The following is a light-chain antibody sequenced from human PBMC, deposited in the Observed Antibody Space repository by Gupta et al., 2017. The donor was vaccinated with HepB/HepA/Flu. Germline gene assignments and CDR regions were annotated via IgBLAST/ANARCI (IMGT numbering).Light chain of an antibody. V-gene: IGLV3-21*03. CDR2: DDS. Sequence: SSVLTQPPSVSVAPGKTARITCGGNNIGTKSVHWYQQKPGQAPLMVVFDDSDRPSGIPERFSGSNSENTATLTISSVEAGDEADYYCQVWDSNTDHVVFGGGTKLTVL. J-gene: IGLJ2*01. CDR3: QVWDSNTDHVV. CDR1: NIGTKS.